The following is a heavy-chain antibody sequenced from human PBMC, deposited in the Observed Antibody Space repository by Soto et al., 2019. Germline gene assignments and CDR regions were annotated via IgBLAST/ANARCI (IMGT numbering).Heavy chain of an antibody. CDR1: GFIFSSYA. CDR2: ISSNGGRT. D-gene: IGHD6-13*01. V-gene: IGHV3-64D*06. Sequence: PXGSLRLSCSASGFIFSSYAMHWVRQAPGKGLEYVSSISSNGGRTYYADSVKGRFTIPRDNSKNTLYLQMSSLRVEDTAVYYCVKDRWVDYWGQGFLVTVSS. CDR3: VKDRWVDY. J-gene: IGHJ4*02.